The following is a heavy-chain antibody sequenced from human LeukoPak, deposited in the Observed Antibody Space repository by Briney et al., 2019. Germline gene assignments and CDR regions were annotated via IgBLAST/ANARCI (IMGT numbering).Heavy chain of an antibody. D-gene: IGHD3-10*01. V-gene: IGHV3-33*01. CDR3: VLGMGGSGSFLLGS. CDR2: IWSDGSYR. CDR1: GFIFRNSG. Sequence: PGRSLKLSCTASGFIFRNSGMHWVRQAPGKGLEWVAVIWSDGSYRYYADSVKGRFTISRENSKNTLYLQMNSLSVEDTAIYYCVLGMGGSGSFLLGSWGQGTLVTVSS. J-gene: IGHJ4*02.